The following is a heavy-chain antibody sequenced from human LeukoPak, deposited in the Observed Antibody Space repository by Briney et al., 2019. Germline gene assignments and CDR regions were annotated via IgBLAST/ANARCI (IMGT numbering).Heavy chain of an antibody. Sequence: PSETLSVTCTVSGVSISTYSWSWIRQPPGKGLEWIGYISYSGSTSYNPSLRSRVTISVDTSKNQFSLKLSSVTAADTAVYYCAGAVAGLIDYWGQGTLVTVSS. CDR1: GVSISTYS. CDR2: ISYSGST. V-gene: IGHV4-59*01. CDR3: AGAVAGLIDY. D-gene: IGHD6-19*01. J-gene: IGHJ4*02.